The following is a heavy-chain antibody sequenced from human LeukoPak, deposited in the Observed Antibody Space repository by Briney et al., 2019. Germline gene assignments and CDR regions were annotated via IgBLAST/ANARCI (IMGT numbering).Heavy chain of an antibody. V-gene: IGHV3-33*01. J-gene: IGHJ4*02. CDR1: GFTFSSYG. D-gene: IGHD5-12*01. CDR3: ARGPMGGYAGPYFDY. Sequence: GRSLRLSCAASGFTFSSYGMHWVRQAPGKGLEWVAVIWYDGSNKYYADSVKGRFTISRDNSKNTLYLQMNSLRAEDTAVYYCARGPMGGYAGPYFDYWGQGTLVTVSS. CDR2: IWYDGSNK.